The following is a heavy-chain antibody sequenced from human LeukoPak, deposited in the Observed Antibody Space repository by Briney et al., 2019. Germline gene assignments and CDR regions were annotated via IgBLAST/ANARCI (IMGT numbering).Heavy chain of an antibody. Sequence: SETLSLTCTASGGSISGYYWSWIRQPAGKGLEWIGRIYSTGGTNYNPSLKGRVTMSVDTSKNQFSLKLTSVTAADTAVYYCARAKDNYRGNDAFDIWGQGTMVTVSS. CDR2: IYSTGGT. CDR3: ARAKDNYRGNDAFDI. CDR1: GGSISGYY. V-gene: IGHV4-4*07. J-gene: IGHJ3*02. D-gene: IGHD4/OR15-4a*01.